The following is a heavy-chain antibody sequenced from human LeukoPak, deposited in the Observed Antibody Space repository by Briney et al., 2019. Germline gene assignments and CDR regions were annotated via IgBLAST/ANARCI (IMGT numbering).Heavy chain of an antibody. CDR3: ARDLGSRDNYYYYMDV. Sequence: SVKVSCKASGGTFSSYAISWVRQAPGQGLEWMGGIIPIFGTANYAQKFQGRVTITTDESTSTAYMELSSLRSEGTAVYYCARDLGSRDNYYYYMDVWGKGTTVTVSS. CDR1: GGTFSSYA. D-gene: IGHD2-15*01. J-gene: IGHJ6*03. V-gene: IGHV1-69*05. CDR2: IIPIFGTA.